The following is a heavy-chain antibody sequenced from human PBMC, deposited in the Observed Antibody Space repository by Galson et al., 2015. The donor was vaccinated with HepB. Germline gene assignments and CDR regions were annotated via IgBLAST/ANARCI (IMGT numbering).Heavy chain of an antibody. V-gene: IGHV3-30*02. CDR1: GFTFSSYG. CDR3: AKDKYPLGYCSSTSCSSTYYYYGMDV. D-gene: IGHD2-2*01. J-gene: IGHJ6*02. Sequence: SLRLSCAASGFTFSSYGMHWVRQAPGRGLEWVAFIRYDGSNKYYADSVKGRFTISRDNSKNTLYLQMNSLRAEDTAVYYCAKDKYPLGYCSSTSCSSTYYYYGMDVWGQGTTVTVSS. CDR2: IRYDGSNK.